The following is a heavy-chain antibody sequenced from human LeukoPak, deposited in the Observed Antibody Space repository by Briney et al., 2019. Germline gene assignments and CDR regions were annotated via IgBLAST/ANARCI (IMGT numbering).Heavy chain of an antibody. V-gene: IGHV3-21*01. CDR2: ITRDSIYT. CDR3: ARDPYNGYYGDDYYYYMDV. CDR1: GFTFSNYN. D-gene: IGHD4-17*01. Sequence: GGSLRLSCAASGFTFSNYNMNWVRQTPGKGLEWVSSITRDSIYTFYADSVKGRFTISRDNAKNSLSLQMSSLRAEDTAVYYCARDPYNGYYGDDYYYYMDVWGKGTTVTISS. J-gene: IGHJ6*03.